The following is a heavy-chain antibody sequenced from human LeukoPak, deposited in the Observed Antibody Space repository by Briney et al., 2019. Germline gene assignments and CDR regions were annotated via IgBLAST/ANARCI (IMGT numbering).Heavy chain of an antibody. CDR2: ISSGGNTI. V-gene: IGHV3-48*03. J-gene: IGHJ4*02. CDR3: ARGPSGYHNT. Sequence: GGSLRLSCAASGFTFRNYEMNWVRQAPGKGLEWVSYISSGGNTIYYADSVKGRFTISRDNAKNSLYLQMNSLRAEDTAVYYCARGPSGYHNTGGQGTLVTVSS. D-gene: IGHD5-12*01. CDR1: GFTFRNYE.